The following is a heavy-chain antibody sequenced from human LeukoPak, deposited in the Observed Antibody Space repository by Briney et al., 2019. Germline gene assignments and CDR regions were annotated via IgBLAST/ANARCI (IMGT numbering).Heavy chain of an antibody. CDR3: ARFHISTGSFDF. CDR2: ISYGGST. V-gene: IGHV4-39*07. Sequence: SETLSLTCTVSGGSISSNSNYWAWIRQPPGRGLEWIGSISYGGSTYYSPSLESRVTISVDTSKNQFSLNLSSVTAADTAVYYCARFHISTGSFDFWGQGTLVTVSS. CDR1: GGSISSNSNY. D-gene: IGHD3-9*01. J-gene: IGHJ4*02.